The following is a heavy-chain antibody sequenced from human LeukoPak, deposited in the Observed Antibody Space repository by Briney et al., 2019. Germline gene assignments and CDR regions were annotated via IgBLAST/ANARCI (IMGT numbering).Heavy chain of an antibody. D-gene: IGHD3-22*01. CDR3: ARDPYYDSSGYYYVAFDI. Sequence: GGSLRLSCAASGSTFSSYSMNWVRQAPGKGPEWVSSISSSSSYIYYADSVKGRFTISRDNAKNSLYLQMNSLRAEDTAVYYCARDPYYDSSGYYYVAFDIWGQGTMVTVSS. CDR2: ISSSSSYI. J-gene: IGHJ3*02. CDR1: GSTFSSYS. V-gene: IGHV3-21*01.